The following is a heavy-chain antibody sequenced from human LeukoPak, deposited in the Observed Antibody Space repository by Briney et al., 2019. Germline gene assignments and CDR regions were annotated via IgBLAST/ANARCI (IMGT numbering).Heavy chain of an antibody. CDR1: EFTFSSYS. J-gene: IGHJ4*02. CDR2: IYSGGST. D-gene: IGHD6-6*01. Sequence: PGGSLRLSCAASEFTFSSYSMNWVRQAPGKGLEWVSVIYSGGSTYYADSVKGRFTISRDTSKNTLSLQMNSLRAEDTAVYYCASLSLGHYWGQGTLVTVSS. V-gene: IGHV3-53*01. CDR3: ASLSLGHY.